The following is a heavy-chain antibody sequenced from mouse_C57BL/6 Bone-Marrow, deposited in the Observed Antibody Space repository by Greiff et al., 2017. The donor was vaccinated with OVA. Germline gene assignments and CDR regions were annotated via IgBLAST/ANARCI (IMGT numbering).Heavy chain of an antibody. Sequence: VQLQQSGAELVKPGASVKISCKASGYAFSSYWMNWVKQRPGKGLEWIGQIYPGDGDTNYNGKFKGKATLTADKSSSTAYMQLSSLTSEDSAVYFCARARVYLRYFDVWGTGTTVTVSS. CDR3: ARARVYLRYFDV. J-gene: IGHJ1*03. CDR2: IYPGDGDT. CDR1: GYAFSSYW. D-gene: IGHD2-1*01. V-gene: IGHV1-80*01.